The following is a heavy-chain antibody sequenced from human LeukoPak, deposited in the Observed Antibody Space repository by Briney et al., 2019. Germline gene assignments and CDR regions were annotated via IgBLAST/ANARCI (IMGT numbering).Heavy chain of an antibody. V-gene: IGHV1-46*01. J-gene: IGHJ5*02. Sequence: GASVKVSCKASGYTFTSYYMHWVRQAPGQGLEWMGIINPSGGSTSYGQKFQGRVTMTRDTSTNTVYMELSSLRSEDTAVYYCARDLGELLPQGGFDPWGQGTLVTVSS. D-gene: IGHD1-26*01. CDR2: INPSGGST. CDR1: GYTFTSYY. CDR3: ARDLGELLPQGGFDP.